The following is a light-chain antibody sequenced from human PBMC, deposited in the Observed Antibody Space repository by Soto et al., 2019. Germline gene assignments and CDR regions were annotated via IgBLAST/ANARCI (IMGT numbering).Light chain of an antibody. V-gene: IGLV1-40*01. J-gene: IGLJ3*02. Sequence: QAVLTQPPSVSGAPGQRVTISCTGSSSNIGAGYDVHWYQQLPGTAPTLLISGNTDRPSGVPDRFSGSKSGTSASLAITGLQTEDEADYSCQSFDRSLTAWVFGGGTKLTVL. CDR2: GNT. CDR3: QSFDRSLTAWV. CDR1: SSNIGAGYD.